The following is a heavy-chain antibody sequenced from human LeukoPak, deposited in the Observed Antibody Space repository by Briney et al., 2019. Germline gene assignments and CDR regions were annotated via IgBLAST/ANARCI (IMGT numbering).Heavy chain of an antibody. CDR2: ISAYNGNT. J-gene: IGHJ4*02. Sequence: ASVKVSCKASGYTFTSYGISWVRQAPGQGLEWMGWISAYNGNTNYAQKLQGRVTMTTDKSTSTAYMELRSLRSDDTAVYYCAREGVWFGELSDYFDYWGQGTLVTVSS. D-gene: IGHD3-10*01. V-gene: IGHV1-18*01. CDR1: GYTFTSYG. CDR3: AREGVWFGELSDYFDY.